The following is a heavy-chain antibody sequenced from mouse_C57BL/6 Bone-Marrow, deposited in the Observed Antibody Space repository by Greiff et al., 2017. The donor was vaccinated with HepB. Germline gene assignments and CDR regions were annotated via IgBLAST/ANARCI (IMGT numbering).Heavy chain of an antibody. V-gene: IGHV5-17*01. CDR1: GFTFSDYG. Sequence: VQLQQSGGGLVKPGGSLKLSCAASGFTFSDYGMHWVRQAPEKGLEWVAYISSGSSTIYYADTVQGRFTISRDSAKNTLFLQMNRLRSEDTAMYYCARDGYYGYWYFDVWGTGTTVTVSS. J-gene: IGHJ1*03. CDR2: ISSGSSTI. CDR3: ARDGYYGYWYFDV. D-gene: IGHD2-3*01.